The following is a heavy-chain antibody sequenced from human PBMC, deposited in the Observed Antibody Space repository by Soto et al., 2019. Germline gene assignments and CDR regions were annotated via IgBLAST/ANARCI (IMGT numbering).Heavy chain of an antibody. Sequence: GGSLRLSCAASGFTFSGSAMHWVRQASGKGLEWVGRIRSKANSYATAYAAPVKGRFTISRDDSKNTAYLQMNSLKTEDTAVYYCTRHATTVVYYYYYYMDVWGKGTTVTVSS. J-gene: IGHJ6*03. CDR3: TRHATTVVYYYYYYMDV. CDR2: IRSKANSYAT. V-gene: IGHV3-73*01. D-gene: IGHD4-17*01. CDR1: GFTFSGSA.